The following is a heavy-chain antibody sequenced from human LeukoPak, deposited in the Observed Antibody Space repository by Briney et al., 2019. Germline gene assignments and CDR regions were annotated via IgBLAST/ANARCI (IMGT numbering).Heavy chain of an antibody. CDR3: ARVYVTVVRGSWLDP. Sequence: SETLSLTCAVYGGSFSGYSWTWIRQPPGKGLEWIGEIDHTGSTNYNASLTSRVTISADTSQNQFSLRLSSVAAADTAVYYCARVYVTVVRGSWLDPWGQGTLVTVSS. D-gene: IGHD3-10*01. CDR1: GGSFSGYS. V-gene: IGHV4-34*01. CDR2: IDHTGST. J-gene: IGHJ5*02.